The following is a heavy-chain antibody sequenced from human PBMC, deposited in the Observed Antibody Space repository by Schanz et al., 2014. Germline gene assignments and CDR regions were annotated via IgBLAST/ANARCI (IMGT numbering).Heavy chain of an antibody. Sequence: EVQLLESGGGVVQPGRSLRLSCAASEFTFSTDAMSWVRQAPGKGLEWLSVISASGGDTYYADSVKGRFTISRDNSKNTLYLQMNSLRAEDTAVYYCAKGRFGELSAFDIWGQGTMVTVSS. CDR2: ISASGGDT. CDR1: EFTFSTDA. CDR3: AKGRFGELSAFDI. D-gene: IGHD3-10*01. V-gene: IGHV3-23*01. J-gene: IGHJ3*02.